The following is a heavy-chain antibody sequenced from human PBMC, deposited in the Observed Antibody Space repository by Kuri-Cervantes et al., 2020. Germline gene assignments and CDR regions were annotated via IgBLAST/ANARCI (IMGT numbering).Heavy chain of an antibody. CDR2: IVVGSGNT. D-gene: IGHD3-10*01. CDR3: ATSRFGELLPSAHLFMDV. J-gene: IGHJ6*02. Sequence: SVKVSCKASGFTFTSSAVQWVRQARGQRLEWIGWIVVGSGNTNYAQKFQERVTITRDMSTSTAYMELSSLRSEDTAVYYCATSRFGELLPSAHLFMDVWGQGTTVTVSS. CDR1: GFTFTSSA. V-gene: IGHV1-58*01.